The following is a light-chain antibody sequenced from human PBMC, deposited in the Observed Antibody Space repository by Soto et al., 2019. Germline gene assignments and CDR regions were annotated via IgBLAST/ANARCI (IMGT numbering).Light chain of an antibody. V-gene: IGKV1-5*03. CDR2: KAS. J-gene: IGKJ1*01. CDR3: QQYMSYS. Sequence: IQRTESPSTLSGSVGHRVTITCRASQTISSWLAWYQQKPGKAPKLLIYKASTLKSGVPSRFSGSGSGTEFTLTISSMQPDDFATYYCQQYMSYSFGQGTKVDIK. CDR1: QTISSW.